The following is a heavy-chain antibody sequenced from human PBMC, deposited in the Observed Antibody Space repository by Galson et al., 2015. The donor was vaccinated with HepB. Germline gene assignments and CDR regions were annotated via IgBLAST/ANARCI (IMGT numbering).Heavy chain of an antibody. Sequence: SLRLSCAASGFTFSSYAMSWVRQAPGKGLEWVSAISGSGGSTYYADSVKGRFTISRDNSKNTLYLQMNSLRAEDTAVYYCARGGSVRLQKYYYYGMDVWGQGTTVTVSS. D-gene: IGHD1-1*01. CDR1: GFTFSSYA. CDR3: ARGGSVRLQKYYYYGMDV. V-gene: IGHV3-23*01. J-gene: IGHJ6*02. CDR2: ISGSGGST.